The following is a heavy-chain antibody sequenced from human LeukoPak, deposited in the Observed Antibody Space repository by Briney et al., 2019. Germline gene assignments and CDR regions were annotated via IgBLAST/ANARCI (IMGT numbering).Heavy chain of an antibody. CDR2: IKEDGSDK. J-gene: IGHJ4*02. Sequence: GGSLRLSCAASGFTFSNYWMTWVRQAPGKGLEWVANIKEDGSDKYQVDTVKGRFTISRDNTKNSLFLHMNSLRAEDPAVYYCARWVYGVGNDYWGQGTLVIVSS. CDR1: GFTFSNYW. CDR3: ARWVYGVGNDY. V-gene: IGHV3-7*01. D-gene: IGHD2-8*01.